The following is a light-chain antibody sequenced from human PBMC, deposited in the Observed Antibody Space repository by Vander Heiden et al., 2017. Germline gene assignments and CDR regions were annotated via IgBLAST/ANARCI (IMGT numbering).Light chain of an antibody. V-gene: IGLV3-25*03. Sequence: SYELTQPPSVSVSPGQTARITCSGDALPKQYAYWYQQKPGQAPVLVIYKDSERPSGIPERFSGSSSGTTVTLTISGVQAEDEADYYCQSADSSGKRWVFGGGTKLTVL. J-gene: IGLJ2*01. CDR1: ALPKQY. CDR2: KDS. CDR3: QSADSSGKRWV.